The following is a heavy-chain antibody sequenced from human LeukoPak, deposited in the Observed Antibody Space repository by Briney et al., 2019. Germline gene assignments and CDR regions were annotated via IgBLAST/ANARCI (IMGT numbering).Heavy chain of an antibody. J-gene: IGHJ1*01. CDR2: INHNGST. CDR1: GGSFNDYY. Sequence: SETLSLTCAVYGGSFNDYYWTWIRQPPGKGLEWIGEINHNGSTNCNPSLKSRVTISLDTSENQFSLKLTSVTAADTAVYYCARGLTFYGILTGLDSWGQGTLVTVSS. V-gene: IGHV4-34*01. D-gene: IGHD3-9*01. CDR3: ARGLTFYGILTGLDS.